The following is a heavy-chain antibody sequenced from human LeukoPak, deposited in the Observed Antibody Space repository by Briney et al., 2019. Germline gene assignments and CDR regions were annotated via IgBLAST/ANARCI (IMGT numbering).Heavy chain of an antibody. Sequence: ASVKVSCKASGGTFSSYAISWVRQAPGQGLEWMGRIIPILGIANYAQKFQGRVTITADKSTSTAYVELSSLRSEDTAVYYCARDEDCSGGSCYSTLDYWGQGTLVTVSS. V-gene: IGHV1-69*04. J-gene: IGHJ4*02. CDR2: IIPILGIA. CDR1: GGTFSSYA. CDR3: ARDEDCSGGSCYSTLDY. D-gene: IGHD2-15*01.